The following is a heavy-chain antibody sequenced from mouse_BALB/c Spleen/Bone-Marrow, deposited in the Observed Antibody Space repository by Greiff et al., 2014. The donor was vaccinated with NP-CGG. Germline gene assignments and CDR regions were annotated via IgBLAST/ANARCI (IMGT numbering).Heavy chain of an antibody. V-gene: IGHV1-26*01. Sequence: EVQLQQSGPELVKPGSSMKISCKASGYSFTGYTMNWVKQSHGKNLEWIGPINPYNGGTSYNQKFKGKATLTVNKSSSTAYMELLSLTSEDSAVYYCARENYGSSYGFAYWGQGTQVTVSA. J-gene: IGHJ3*01. D-gene: IGHD1-1*01. CDR3: ARENYGSSYGFAY. CDR2: INPYNGGT. CDR1: GYSFTGYT.